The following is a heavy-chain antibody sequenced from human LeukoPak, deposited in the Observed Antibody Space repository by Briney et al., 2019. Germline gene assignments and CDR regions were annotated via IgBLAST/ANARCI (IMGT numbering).Heavy chain of an antibody. D-gene: IGHD6-13*01. CDR3: ARDGAEQQGDAFDI. Sequence: PSETLSLTCTVSGGSISNTSHYWGWIRQPPGKGLEWIATIYYSGNTDYNPSLKSRVTISVDTSKNQFSLKLRSVTAADTAVYFCARDGAEQQGDAFDIWGQGTMVTVSS. V-gene: IGHV4-39*07. CDR1: GGSISNTSHY. CDR2: IYYSGNT. J-gene: IGHJ3*02.